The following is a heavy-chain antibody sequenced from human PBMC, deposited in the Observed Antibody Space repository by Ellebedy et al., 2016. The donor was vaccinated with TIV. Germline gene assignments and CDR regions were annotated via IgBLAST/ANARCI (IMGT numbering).Heavy chain of an antibody. D-gene: IGHD6-25*01. J-gene: IGHJ4*02. CDR3: ARENYFPGATII. Sequence: ASVKVSCXASGYTFTSYGISWVRQAPGQGLEWMGWISAYNGNTNYAQKFQGRVTITADESTSTAYMELSSLRSEDTAVYYCARENYFPGATIIWGQGTLVTVSS. V-gene: IGHV1-18*04. CDR1: GYTFTSYG. CDR2: ISAYNGNT.